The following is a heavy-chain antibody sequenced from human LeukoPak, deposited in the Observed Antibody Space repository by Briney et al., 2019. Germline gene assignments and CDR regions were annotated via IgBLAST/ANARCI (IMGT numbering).Heavy chain of an antibody. D-gene: IGHD3-22*01. CDR1: RFTFSSYS. Sequence: GGSLRLSCAASRFTFSSYSMNWVRQAPGKGLEWVSSISSSSSYIYYADSVKGRFTISRDNAKNSLYLQMNSLRAEDTAVYYCARDSLLYDSSGYYEYYFDYWGQGTLVTVSS. J-gene: IGHJ4*02. CDR2: ISSSSSYI. V-gene: IGHV3-21*01. CDR3: ARDSLLYDSSGYYEYYFDY.